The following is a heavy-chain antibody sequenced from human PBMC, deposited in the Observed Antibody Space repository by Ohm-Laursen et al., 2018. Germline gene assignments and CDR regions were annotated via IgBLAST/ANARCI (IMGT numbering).Heavy chain of an antibody. J-gene: IGHJ4*02. Sequence: SLSLSRAASGFTFSSYAMSWVRHAPGKGLEWVSAISGSGGSTYYADSVKGRFTISRDNSKNTLYLQMNSLRAEDTAVYYCGGDSSGYLPGLFDYWGQGTLVTVSS. D-gene: IGHD3-22*01. CDR1: GFTFSSYA. V-gene: IGHV3-23*01. CDR3: GGDSSGYLPGLFDY. CDR2: ISGSGGST.